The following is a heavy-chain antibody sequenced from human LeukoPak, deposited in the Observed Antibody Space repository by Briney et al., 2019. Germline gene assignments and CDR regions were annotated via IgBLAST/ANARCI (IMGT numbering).Heavy chain of an antibody. D-gene: IGHD4-17*01. V-gene: IGHV4-4*07. J-gene: IGHJ4*02. CDR2: ISASGST. Sequence: SETLSLTCTVSNGSISIYYWSWVRQPAGKGLEWIGRISASGSTNYNPSLKSRVTRSADTSKNQFSLKLSSVTAADTAVYYCAREITVTRPFDYWGQGTLVTVSS. CDR1: NGSISIYY. CDR3: AREITVTRPFDY.